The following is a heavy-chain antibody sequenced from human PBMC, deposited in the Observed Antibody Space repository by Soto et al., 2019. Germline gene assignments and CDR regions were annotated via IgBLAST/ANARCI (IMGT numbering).Heavy chain of an antibody. V-gene: IGHV4-59*08. CDR3: AGIPPEYQLLYMDV. CDR2: IYYSGST. J-gene: IGHJ6*03. Sequence: QVQLQESGPGLVKPSETLSLTCTVSGGSISSYYWSWIRQPPGKGLEWIRYIYYSGSTNYNPSLKSRVTISVDTSKNQFSLKLSSVTAADTAVYYCAGIPPEYQLLYMDVWGKGTTVTVSS. D-gene: IGHD2-2*01. CDR1: GGSISSYY.